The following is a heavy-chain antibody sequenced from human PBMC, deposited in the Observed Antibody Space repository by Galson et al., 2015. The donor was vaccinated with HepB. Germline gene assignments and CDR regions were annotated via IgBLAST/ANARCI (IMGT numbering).Heavy chain of an antibody. D-gene: IGHD6-13*01. CDR1: GYTFTSYG. V-gene: IGHV1-18*01. J-gene: IGHJ4*02. CDR3: ARVIVAAAGTFDFDY. CDR2: ISAYNGNT. Sequence: VSCKASGYTFTSYGISWVRQAPGQGLEWMGWISAYNGNTNYAQKLQGRVTMTTDTSTSTAYMELRSLRSDDTAVYYCARVIVAAAGTFDFDYWGQGTLVTVSS.